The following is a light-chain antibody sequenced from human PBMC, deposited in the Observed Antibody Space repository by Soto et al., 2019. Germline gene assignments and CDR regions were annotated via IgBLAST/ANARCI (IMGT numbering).Light chain of an antibody. Sequence: QSALTQPASVSGSPGQSITISCTGTNSDVGGYNYVSWYQQHPGKAPKLIISDVSNRPSGVSNRFSGSKSGNTASLTISGLQAEDEADYYCSSYTSSSTHVVFGGGTKLTVL. V-gene: IGLV2-14*01. J-gene: IGLJ2*01. CDR1: NSDVGGYNY. CDR3: SSYTSSSTHVV. CDR2: DVS.